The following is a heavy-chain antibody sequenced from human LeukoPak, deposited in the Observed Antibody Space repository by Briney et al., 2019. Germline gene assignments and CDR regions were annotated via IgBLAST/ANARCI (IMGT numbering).Heavy chain of an antibody. CDR2: VWPDGGEQ. CDR1: AFSFSSYS. D-gene: IGHD4-17*01. J-gene: IGHJ4*02. Sequence: GGSLRLSCAGSAFSFSSYSMSWVCQGPGKGLEWVATVWPDGGEQRYVDSVRGRFTISRDNAKSLLYLQMHSLSVEDTAVYFCARLFGGVTTFDYWGQGALVTVSS. V-gene: IGHV3-7*01. CDR3: ARLFGGVTTFDY.